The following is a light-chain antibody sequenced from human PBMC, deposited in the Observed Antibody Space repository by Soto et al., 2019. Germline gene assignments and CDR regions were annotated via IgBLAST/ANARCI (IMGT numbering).Light chain of an antibody. J-gene: IGLJ1*01. V-gene: IGLV2-14*01. CDR1: SSDVGAYNY. CDR2: DVS. Sequence: QSALTQPASVSRSPGQSITISCSGTSSDVGAYNYVSWYQQHPAKAPKVMIYDVSNRPSGVSNRFSGSKSGNTASLTISGLQAEDEADYYCYSYTSSSTYVFGTGTKLTVL. CDR3: YSYTSSSTYV.